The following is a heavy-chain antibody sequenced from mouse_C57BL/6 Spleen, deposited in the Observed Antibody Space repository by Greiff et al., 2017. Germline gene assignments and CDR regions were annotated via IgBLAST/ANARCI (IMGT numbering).Heavy chain of an antibody. Sequence: DVQLVESGGGLVQPGGSLKLSCAASGFTFSSYAMSWVRQTPEKRLEWVATISDGGCYTYYPDNVTGRFTISRENAKNNLYLQMSHLKSEDKAMYYCGRGQSYYEYDEEAMDDWGQGTSVTVSS. J-gene: IGHJ4*01. CDR3: GRGQSYYEYDEEAMDD. CDR2: ISDGGCYT. CDR1: GFTFSSYA. V-gene: IGHV5-4*01. D-gene: IGHD2-4*01.